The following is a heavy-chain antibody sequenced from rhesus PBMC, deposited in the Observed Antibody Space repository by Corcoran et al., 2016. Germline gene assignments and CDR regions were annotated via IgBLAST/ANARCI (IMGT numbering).Heavy chain of an antibody. V-gene: IGHV2-174*01. Sequence: QVTLKESGPALVKPTQTLTLTCSFSGFSITTTTLGVGWIRQPPGKALEWLALIYWDDDKYYRASLKSRLTISRDTSKNQVVLTMTNMDPVDTATYFCVRSRRDSGYRDYFDYWGQGVLVTVSS. CDR3: VRSRRDSGYRDYFDY. J-gene: IGHJ4*01. CDR1: GFSITTTTLG. CDR2: IYWDDDK. D-gene: IGHD5-24*01.